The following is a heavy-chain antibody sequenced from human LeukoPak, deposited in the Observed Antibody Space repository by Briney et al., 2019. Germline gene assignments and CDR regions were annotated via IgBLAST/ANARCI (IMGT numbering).Heavy chain of an antibody. CDR2: IFPSGGEI. J-gene: IGHJ4*02. Sequence: PGGSLRLSCAASGFTFSTFAMIWVRQPPGKGLEWVSSIFPSGGEIHYADSVRGRFTISRDNSKSTLSLQMNSLRAEDTAVYYCARDLKVGAVAGTGIDYWGQGTLVTVSS. CDR3: ARDLKVGAVAGTGIDY. CDR1: GFTFSTFA. D-gene: IGHD6-19*01. V-gene: IGHV3-23*01.